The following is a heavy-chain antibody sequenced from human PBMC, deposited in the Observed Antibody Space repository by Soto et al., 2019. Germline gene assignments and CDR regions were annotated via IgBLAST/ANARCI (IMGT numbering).Heavy chain of an antibody. CDR1: GGSISSYY. D-gene: IGHD3-10*01. Sequence: SETLSLTCTVSGGSISSYYWSWIRQPAGKGLEWIGRIYTSGSTNYNPSLKSRVTMPVDTSKNQFSLKLSSVTAADTAVYYCAGEYYYGSGSPVLYYGMDVWGQGTTVTVSS. CDR2: IYTSGST. CDR3: AGEYYYGSGSPVLYYGMDV. J-gene: IGHJ6*02. V-gene: IGHV4-4*07.